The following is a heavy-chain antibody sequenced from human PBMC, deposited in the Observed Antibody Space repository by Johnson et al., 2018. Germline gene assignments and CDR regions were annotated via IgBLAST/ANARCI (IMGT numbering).Heavy chain of an antibody. Sequence: EVQLVESGGGLVQPGGSLRLSCAASGFTFSSYSMNWVRQAPGKGLEWVSSISSSSSYIYYADSVKGRFTISRDNAKNSLYLQMNSLRAEDTAGYYCARGPTQGSYYYYGMDVWGQGTTVTVSS. CDR1: GFTFSSYS. CDR2: ISSSSSYI. V-gene: IGHV3-21*01. CDR3: ARGPTQGSYYYYGMDV. J-gene: IGHJ6*02.